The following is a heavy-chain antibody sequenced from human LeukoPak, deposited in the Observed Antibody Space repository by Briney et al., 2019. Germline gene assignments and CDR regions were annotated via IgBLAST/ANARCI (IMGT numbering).Heavy chain of an antibody. CDR2: INHSGST. CDR3: ARVYGDYVWGYFDY. Sequence: SETLSLTCAVYGGSFSGYYWSWIRQPPGKGLEWIGEINHSGSTNYNLSLKSRVTISVDTSKNQFSLKLSSVTAADTAVYYCARVYGDYVWGYFDYWGQGTLVTVSS. V-gene: IGHV4-34*01. J-gene: IGHJ4*02. CDR1: GGSFSGYY. D-gene: IGHD4-17*01.